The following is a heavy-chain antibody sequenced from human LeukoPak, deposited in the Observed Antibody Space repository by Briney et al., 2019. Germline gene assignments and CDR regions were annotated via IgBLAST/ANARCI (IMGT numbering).Heavy chain of an antibody. J-gene: IGHJ4*02. Sequence: SVKVSCKASVGTFSSYAISWVRQAPGQGLEWMGGIIPIFGTANYAQKFQGRVTITTDESTSTAYMELSSLRSEDTAVYYCASYSGSYEKLDYWGQGTLVTVSS. CDR2: IIPIFGTA. CDR3: ASYSGSYEKLDY. CDR1: VGTFSSYA. V-gene: IGHV1-69*05. D-gene: IGHD1-26*01.